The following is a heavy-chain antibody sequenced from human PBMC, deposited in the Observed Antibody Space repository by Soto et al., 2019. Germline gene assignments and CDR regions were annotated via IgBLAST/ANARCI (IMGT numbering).Heavy chain of an antibody. J-gene: IGHJ2*01. CDR3: ARGGRLNWYFDL. CDR2: INSDGSST. Sequence: EVPLVESGGGLVQPGGSLRLSCAASGFTFSSYWMHWVRQAPGKGLVWVSRINSDGSSTSYADSVKGRFTISRDNAKNTLYLQMNSLGAEDTAVYYCARGGRLNWYFDLWGRGTLVTVSS. D-gene: IGHD1-26*01. CDR1: GFTFSSYW. V-gene: IGHV3-74*01.